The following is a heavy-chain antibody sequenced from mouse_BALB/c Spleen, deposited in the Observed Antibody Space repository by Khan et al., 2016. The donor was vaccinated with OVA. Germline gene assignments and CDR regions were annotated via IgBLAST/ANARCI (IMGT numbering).Heavy chain of an antibody. Sequence: EVQLQESGPGLVKPSQSLSLTCTVNGYSITSNYAWNRIRQFPGNKLEWMGYISYSGRPNYNPSLKSRLSINRDTSKTQFFLLLHSVTTEDSATYYCARGNYYGYALDYWGQGTSVTVSS. D-gene: IGHD1-1*01. CDR2: ISYSGRP. V-gene: IGHV3-2*02. J-gene: IGHJ4*01. CDR3: ARGNYYGYALDY. CDR1: GYSITSNYA.